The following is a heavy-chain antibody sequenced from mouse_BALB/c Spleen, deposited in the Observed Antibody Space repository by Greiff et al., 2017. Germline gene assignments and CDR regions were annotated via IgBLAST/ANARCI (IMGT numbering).Heavy chain of an antibody. CDR3: AREGLRRGLYAMDY. J-gene: IGHJ4*01. Sequence: VQLQQSGPGLVKPSQSLSLTCSVTGYSITSGYYWNWIRQFPGNKLEWMGYISYDGSNNYNPSLKNRISITRDTSKNQFFLKLNSVTTEDTATYYCAREGLRRGLYAMDYWGQGTSVTVSS. D-gene: IGHD3-1*01. V-gene: IGHV3-6*02. CDR2: ISYDGSN. CDR1: GYSITSGYY.